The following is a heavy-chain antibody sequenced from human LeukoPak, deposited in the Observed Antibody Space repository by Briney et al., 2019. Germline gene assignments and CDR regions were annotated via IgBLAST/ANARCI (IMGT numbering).Heavy chain of an antibody. CDR1: GGSISNGTSY. J-gene: IGHJ5*02. D-gene: IGHD3-10*01. Sequence: SETLSLTCTVSGGSISNGTSYWTWIRQPAGKSLEWLGRIYSSGSTNYNPSLKSRVTISADTSKNQFSLTLTSVTAADTAVYYCARGGYYGSGNDFRFDPWGQGTLVTVSS. CDR3: ARGGYYGSGNDFRFDP. CDR2: IYSSGST. V-gene: IGHV4-61*02.